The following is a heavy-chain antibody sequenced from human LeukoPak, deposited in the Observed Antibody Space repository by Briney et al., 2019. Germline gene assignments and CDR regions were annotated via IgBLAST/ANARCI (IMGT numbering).Heavy chain of an antibody. V-gene: IGHV3-30*02. Sequence: GGSLRLSCAASGFTFSSYGMHWVRQAPGKGLEWVAFIRYDGSNKYYADSVKGRFTISRDNSKNTLYLQMNSLRAEDTAVYYCAKESRYNWNDRRNWFDPWGQGTLVTVSS. CDR2: IRYDGSNK. CDR1: GFTFSSYG. J-gene: IGHJ5*02. D-gene: IGHD1-1*01. CDR3: AKESRYNWNDRRNWFDP.